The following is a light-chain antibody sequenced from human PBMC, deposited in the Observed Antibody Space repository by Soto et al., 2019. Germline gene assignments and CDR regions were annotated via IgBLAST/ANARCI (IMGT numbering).Light chain of an antibody. V-gene: IGLV2-14*01. Sequence: QSVLTQPPSASGSPGQSVTISCTGTKNDIGVYDFVSWYQHHPGKAPRLIIYEVSNRPSGVSNRFSGSKSGNTASLTISGLQAEDEADYYCSSYTSSNTLVVFGTGTKVTVL. CDR1: KNDIGVYDF. CDR2: EVS. CDR3: SSYTSSNTLVV. J-gene: IGLJ1*01.